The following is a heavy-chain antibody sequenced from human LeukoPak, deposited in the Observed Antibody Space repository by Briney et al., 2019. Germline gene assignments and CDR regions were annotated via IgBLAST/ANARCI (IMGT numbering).Heavy chain of an antibody. D-gene: IGHD3-22*01. Sequence: GGSLRLSCAASGFTFSSYGMHWVRHAPGKGLEWVAFIRYDGSNKYYADSVKGRFTISRDNSKNTLYLQMNSLRVEDTAVYYCATLPYYYDSSGSYYFDYWGQGTLVTVSS. CDR3: ATLPYYYDSSGSYYFDY. J-gene: IGHJ4*02. CDR2: IRYDGSNK. CDR1: GFTFSSYG. V-gene: IGHV3-30*02.